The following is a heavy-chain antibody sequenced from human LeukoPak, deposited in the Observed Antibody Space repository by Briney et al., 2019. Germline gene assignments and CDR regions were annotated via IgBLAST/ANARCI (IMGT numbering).Heavy chain of an antibody. J-gene: IGHJ2*01. CDR3: AAVNSDWYFSWYFDL. D-gene: IGHD2-21*02. CDR2: IIVGSGNT. Sequence: SVKVSCKASGFTFSSSTVQWVRQARGQRLEWLGWIIVGSGNTNYAQRFQERLTITRDMSTGTADMELSSLRSEGTAVYYCAAVNSDWYFSWYFDLWGRGTLVTVSS. CDR1: GFTFSSST. V-gene: IGHV1-58*01.